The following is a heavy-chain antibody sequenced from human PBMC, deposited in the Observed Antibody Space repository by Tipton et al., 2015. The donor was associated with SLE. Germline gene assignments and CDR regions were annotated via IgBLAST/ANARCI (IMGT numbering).Heavy chain of an antibody. V-gene: IGHV3-49*04. CDR3: TSGPPFDY. CDR1: GFTFGDYA. Sequence: RSLRLSCTASGFTFGDYAMSWVRQAPGKGLEWVGFIRSKAYGGTTEYAASVKGRFTISRDDSKSIAYLQMNSLKTEDTAVYYCTSGPPFDYWGQGTLVTVSS. J-gene: IGHJ4*02. CDR2: IRSKAYGGTT.